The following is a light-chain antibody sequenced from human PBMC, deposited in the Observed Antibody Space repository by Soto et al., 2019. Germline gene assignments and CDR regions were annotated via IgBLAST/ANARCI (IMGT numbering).Light chain of an antibody. CDR3: QQRSNWPRT. V-gene: IGKV3-11*01. CDR2: DAS. Sequence: DIVLTQSPATLSLSPGKRATLSCRASQSVGDYLAWYQQKPGQAPRILIYDASNRATGIPARFSASGSGTDFTLTIISLEPEDFAVYYCQQRSNWPRTFGQGTRLEIK. J-gene: IGKJ5*01. CDR1: QSVGDY.